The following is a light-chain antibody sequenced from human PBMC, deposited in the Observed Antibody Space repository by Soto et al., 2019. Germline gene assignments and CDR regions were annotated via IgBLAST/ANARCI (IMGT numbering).Light chain of an antibody. J-gene: IGKJ1*01. CDR3: QKYYNAPWT. CDR2: AAS. CDR1: QDISNY. V-gene: IGKV1-27*01. Sequence: DIQMTQSPPSLSASVGDTVAITCRASQDISNYLAWYQQKPGKVPKLLIYAASTLQSGVPSRFSGSGSGTDFTLTISSLQPEDVATYYCQKYYNAPWTVGRGTKVEI.